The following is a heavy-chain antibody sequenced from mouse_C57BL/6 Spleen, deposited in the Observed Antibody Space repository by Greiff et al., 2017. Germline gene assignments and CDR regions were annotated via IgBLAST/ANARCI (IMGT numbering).Heavy chain of an antibody. CDR2: IYPGDGDT. J-gene: IGHJ4*01. Sequence: QVQLQQSGAELVKPGASVKISCKASGYAFSSYWMNWVKQRPGKGLEWIGQIYPGDGDTNYNGKFKGKATLTADKSSCTAYMQLSSLSSDDSAVYFCANDGSNHYYAMDYWGQGTSVTVSS. D-gene: IGHD1-1*01. V-gene: IGHV1-80*01. CDR3: ANDGSNHYYAMDY. CDR1: GYAFSSYW.